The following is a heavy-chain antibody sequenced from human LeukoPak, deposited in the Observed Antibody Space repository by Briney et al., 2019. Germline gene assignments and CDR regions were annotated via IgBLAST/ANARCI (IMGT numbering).Heavy chain of an antibody. J-gene: IGHJ4*02. CDR2: IYWNDDR. D-gene: IGHD5-12*01. CDR3: VRSIHSGYLPFDY. CDR1: GFALSSGGVG. Sequence: SGPTLVKPTQTLTLSCTFSGFALSSGGVGVGWIRQPPGEALEWVALIYWNDDRRYSPSLKSRLTITKDTSKNQVVLTLTNTDPVDTGTYYSVRSIHSGYLPFDYWGQGTLVTVSS. V-gene: IGHV2-5*04.